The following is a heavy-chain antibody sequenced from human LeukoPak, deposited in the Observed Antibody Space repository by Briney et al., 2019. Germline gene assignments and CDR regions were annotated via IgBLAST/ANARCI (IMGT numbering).Heavy chain of an antibody. Sequence: SVKVSCKASGGTFSSYAISWVRQAPGQGLGWMGGIIPIFGTANYAQKFQGRVTITADKSTSTAYMELSSLRSEDTAVYYCARNYYGSGSYWGTFDYWGQGTLVTVSS. J-gene: IGHJ4*02. V-gene: IGHV1-69*06. CDR2: IIPIFGTA. CDR1: GGTFSSYA. D-gene: IGHD3-10*01. CDR3: ARNYYGSGSYWGTFDY.